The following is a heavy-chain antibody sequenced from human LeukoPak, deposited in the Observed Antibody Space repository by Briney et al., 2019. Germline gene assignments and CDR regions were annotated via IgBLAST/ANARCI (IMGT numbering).Heavy chain of an antibody. CDR1: GGSISSYY. D-gene: IGHD1-1*01. Sequence: SETLSLTCTVSGGSISSYYWSWTRQPPGKGLEWIGYIYYSGSTNYNPSLKSRVTISVDTSKNQFSLKLSSVTAADTAVYYCARDRTTGTLEAAFDIWGQGTMVTVSS. V-gene: IGHV4-59*01. J-gene: IGHJ3*02. CDR2: IYYSGST. CDR3: ARDRTTGTLEAAFDI.